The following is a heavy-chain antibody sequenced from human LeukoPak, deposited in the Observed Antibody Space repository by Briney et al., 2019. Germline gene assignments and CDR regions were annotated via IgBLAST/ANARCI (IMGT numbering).Heavy chain of an antibody. CDR2: FDPADNQT. CDR3: ASGFSDSSAYYYVRDVFDI. D-gene: IGHD3-10*02. CDR1: GYPLTELS. V-gene: IGHV1-24*01. Sequence: ASVKVSCKVSGYPLTELSMHWVRQAPGKGLEWMGGFDPADNQTIYAEKFQGRVTMTEDTSTDTAYMELSSLISEDTAVYYCASGFSDSSAYYYVRDVFDIWGQGTMVTISS. J-gene: IGHJ3*02.